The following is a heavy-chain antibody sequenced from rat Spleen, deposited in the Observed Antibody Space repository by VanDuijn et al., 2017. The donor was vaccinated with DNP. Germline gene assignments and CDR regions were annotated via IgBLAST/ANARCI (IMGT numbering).Heavy chain of an antibody. D-gene: IGHD3-7*01. CDR2: ITTGGSNT. J-gene: IGHJ3*01. Sequence: EVRLVESGGGLVQPGRSLKLSCTASGFTFSNFGMAWVRQAPTKGLEWVASITTGGSNTYYRDSVQGRFTVSRDNARTTQYLQMDSLKSEDTATYYCATHELPAYAAFVYWGQGTLVAVSS. CDR3: ATHELPAYAAFVY. V-gene: IGHV5S13*01. CDR1: GFTFSNFG.